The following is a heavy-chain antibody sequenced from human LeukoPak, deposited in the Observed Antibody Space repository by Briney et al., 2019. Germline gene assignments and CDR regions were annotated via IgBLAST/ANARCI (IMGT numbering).Heavy chain of an antibody. Sequence: GSLRLSCAASGFIFSNYNMNWVRQSPGKGLEWIGTIYYSGNTYYHPSLKSRVTISVDTSKNQFSLHLSSVTAADTAVYYCARSDSSSSLVLGSYYGMDVWGQGTTVTVSS. J-gene: IGHJ6*02. CDR1: GFIFSNYN. CDR3: ARSDSSSSLVLGSYYGMDV. V-gene: IGHV4-39*01. D-gene: IGHD6-6*01. CDR2: IYYSGNT.